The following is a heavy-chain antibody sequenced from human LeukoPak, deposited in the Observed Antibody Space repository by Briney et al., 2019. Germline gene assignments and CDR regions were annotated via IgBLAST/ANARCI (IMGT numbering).Heavy chain of an antibody. CDR1: GFTFSSYW. D-gene: IGHD3-16*01. Sequence: GGSLRLSCAASGFTFSSYWMHWVRQAPGKGLVWVSRINSDGSSTSYADSVKGRFTISRDNAKNTLYLQMNSLRAEDTAVYYCARVGGPTEYYYYYGMGVWGQGTTVTVSS. J-gene: IGHJ6*02. V-gene: IGHV3-74*01. CDR2: INSDGSST. CDR3: ARVGGPTEYYYYYGMGV.